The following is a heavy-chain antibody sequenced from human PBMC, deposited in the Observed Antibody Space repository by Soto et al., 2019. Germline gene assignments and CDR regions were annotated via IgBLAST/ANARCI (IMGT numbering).Heavy chain of an antibody. J-gene: IGHJ4*02. CDR1: GYTLTELS. V-gene: IGHV1-24*01. D-gene: IGHD6-19*01. CDR2: FDPEDGET. Sequence: GASVKVSCKVSGYTLTELSMHWVRQAPGKGLEWMGGFDPEDGETIYAHKFQGRVTMTEDTSTDTAYMELSSLRSEDTAVYYCATGIAVAGTGLFDYWGQGTLVTVSS. CDR3: ATGIAVAGTGLFDY.